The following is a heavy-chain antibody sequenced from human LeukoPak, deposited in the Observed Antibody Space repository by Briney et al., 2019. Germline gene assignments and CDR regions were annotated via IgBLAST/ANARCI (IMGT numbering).Heavy chain of an antibody. J-gene: IGHJ5*02. CDR1: GFTFSSYG. CDR2: MYYSGST. D-gene: IGHD5-24*01. Sequence: GSLRLSCAASGFTFSSYGMHWIRQPPGKGLEWIGYMYYSGSTNYNPSLKSRVTISVDTSKNQFSLKLNSVTAADTAVYYCARVMTDGYNYRWFDLWGQGTLVTVSS. CDR3: ARVMTDGYNYRWFDL. V-gene: IGHV4-59*01.